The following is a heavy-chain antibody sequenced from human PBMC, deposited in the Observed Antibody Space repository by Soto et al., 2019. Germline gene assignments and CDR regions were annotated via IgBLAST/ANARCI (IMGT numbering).Heavy chain of an antibody. CDR3: AREAFTGDRAFDI. V-gene: IGHV3-53*01. Sequence: GESLKISCAASGFTVSSNYMSWVRQAPGKGLEWVSVIYSGGSTYYADSVKGRFTISRDNSKNTLYLQMNSLRAEDTAVYYCAREAFTGDRAFDIWGQGTMVTVSS. D-gene: IGHD7-27*01. J-gene: IGHJ3*02. CDR2: IYSGGST. CDR1: GFTVSSNY.